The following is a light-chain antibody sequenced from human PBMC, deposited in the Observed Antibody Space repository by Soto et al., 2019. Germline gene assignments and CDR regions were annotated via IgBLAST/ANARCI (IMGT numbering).Light chain of an antibody. CDR1: QSVSSSY. CDR3: QQFGSPQT. CDR2: DAS. Sequence: EIVLTQSPGTLSLSPRERATLSCRASQSVSSSYLAWCQQKPGQAPRLLIYDASSRATGIPDRFSGNGSGTDFTLNISRLEPEDFAVYCCQQFGSPQTFGQGTKVEIK. J-gene: IGKJ1*01. V-gene: IGKV3-20*01.